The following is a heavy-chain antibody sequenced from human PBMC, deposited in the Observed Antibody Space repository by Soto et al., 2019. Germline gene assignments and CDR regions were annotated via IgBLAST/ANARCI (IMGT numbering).Heavy chain of an antibody. J-gene: IGHJ6*03. D-gene: IGHD6-13*01. Sequence: ASVKVSCKASGYTFTSYAMHWVRQAPGQRLEWMGWINAGNGNTKYSQKFQGRVTITRDTSASTAYMELSSLRSEDTAVYYCAIDLKGRIAAAGANYYYYYMDVWGKGTTVTVSS. CDR3: AIDLKGRIAAAGANYYYYYMDV. V-gene: IGHV1-3*01. CDR1: GYTFTSYA. CDR2: INAGNGNT.